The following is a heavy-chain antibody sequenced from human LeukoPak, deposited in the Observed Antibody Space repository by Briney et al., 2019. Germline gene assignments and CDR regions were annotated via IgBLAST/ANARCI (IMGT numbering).Heavy chain of an antibody. V-gene: IGHV4-59*01. J-gene: IGHJ4*02. CDR2: IYYSGST. D-gene: IGHD1-7*01. Sequence: PSENLSLTCTVSGVSISSYYWSWIRQPPGKGLEWIGYIYYSGSTNYNPSLKSRVTISVDTSKNQFSLKLSSVTAADTAVYYCARGRNWNYVYWGQGTLVTVSS. CDR3: ARGRNWNYVY. CDR1: GVSISSYY.